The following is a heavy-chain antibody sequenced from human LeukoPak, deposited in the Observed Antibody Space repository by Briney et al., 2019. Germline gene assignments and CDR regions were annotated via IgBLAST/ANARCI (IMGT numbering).Heavy chain of an antibody. CDR3: ARGVVVVATGQNWFDL. J-gene: IGHJ5*02. CDR1: AGSISRYY. V-gene: IGHV4-4*09. D-gene: IGHD2-15*01. Sequence: TSETLSLTCTVAAGSISRYYWSWIRQPPGKGLEWIGYIYTSGSTNYNPSLKSRVTIAVDPSKNQFSLKLSSVTAADAAVYYCARGVVVVATGQNWFDLWGQGTLVTVSS. CDR2: IYTSGST.